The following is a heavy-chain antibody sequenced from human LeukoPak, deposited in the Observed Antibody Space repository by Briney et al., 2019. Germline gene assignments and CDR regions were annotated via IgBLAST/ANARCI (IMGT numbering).Heavy chain of an antibody. V-gene: IGHV4-61*01. J-gene: IGHJ3*02. CDR3: ARVGSADLAFDI. D-gene: IGHD2-2*01. CDR2: IYYSGST. CDR1: GGSVSSGNYY. Sequence: SETLSLTCTVSGGSVSSGNYYWSWIRQPPGKGLDWIGDIYYSGSTNYNPSLKSRVTISVDKSKNQFSLELSSVTAADTAVYYCARVGSADLAFDIWGQGTMVTVSS.